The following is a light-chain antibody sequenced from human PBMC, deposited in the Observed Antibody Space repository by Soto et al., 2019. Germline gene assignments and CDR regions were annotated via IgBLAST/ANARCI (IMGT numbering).Light chain of an antibody. V-gene: IGLV2-11*01. CDR3: CSYAGNTLVV. J-gene: IGLJ2*01. Sequence: QSALTQPRSVSGSPGQSVTISCTGTSSDVGGYNYVSWYQQNPGKAPKLMIYDVSKRPSGVSDRFSGSKSANTASLIISGLQAEDEADYYCCSYAGNTLVVFGGETKLTVL. CDR2: DVS. CDR1: SSDVGGYNY.